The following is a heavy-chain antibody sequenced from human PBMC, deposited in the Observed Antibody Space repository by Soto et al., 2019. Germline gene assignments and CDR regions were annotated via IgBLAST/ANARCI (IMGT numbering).Heavy chain of an antibody. Sequence: GGSLRLSCAASGFTFSNAWMSWVRQAPGKGLEWVGRIKSKTDGGTTSYAAPVKGRFTIARDDSKNTLYLQMNSLQTEDTAVYYCTTAWIRAVAGRMDYWGQGTLVTVSS. J-gene: IGHJ4*02. V-gene: IGHV3-15*01. D-gene: IGHD6-19*01. CDR3: TTAWIRAVAGRMDY. CDR2: IKSKTDGGTT. CDR1: GFTFSNAW.